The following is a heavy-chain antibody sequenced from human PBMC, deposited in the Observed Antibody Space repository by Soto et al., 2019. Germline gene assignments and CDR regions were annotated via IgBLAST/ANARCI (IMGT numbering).Heavy chain of an antibody. CDR3: ARALNPLTDVIYYSIDV. D-gene: IGHD2-21*01. CDR1: GGTFSSYA. J-gene: IGHJ6*04. CDR2: IIPIFETT. Sequence: SVKVSCKASGGTFSSYAINWVRQAPGQGLEWMGGIIPIFETTNYSHKFQGRVTITADRSTSTAYMELSSLRSEDTAVYYCARALNPLTDVIYYSIDVWGEGTTVTVST. V-gene: IGHV1-69*06.